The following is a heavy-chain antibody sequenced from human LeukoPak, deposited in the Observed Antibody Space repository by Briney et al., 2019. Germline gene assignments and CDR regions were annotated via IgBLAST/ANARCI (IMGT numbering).Heavy chain of an antibody. CDR3: ARENGRYSGTYDY. D-gene: IGHD1-26*01. V-gene: IGHV4-39*07. CDR1: GDSISSSSYY. J-gene: IGHJ4*02. CDR2: IYYSGST. Sequence: SETLSLTCTVSGDSISSSSYYWGWIRQPPGKGLEWIGSIYYSGSTYYSPSLKSLVTISVDTSKNQFSLQLNSVTPEDTAVYYCARENGRYSGTYDYWGQGTLVTVSS.